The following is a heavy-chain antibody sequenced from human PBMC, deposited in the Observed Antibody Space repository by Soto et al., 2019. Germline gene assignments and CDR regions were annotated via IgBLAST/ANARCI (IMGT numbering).Heavy chain of an antibody. V-gene: IGHV3-33*01. CDR1: GFRFTRYG. CDR3: ARDQAVGATASGNGMDV. CDR2: IWYDGSDK. D-gene: IGHD1-26*01. Sequence: QVQLVESGGGVVQPGRSLRLSCAASGFRFTRYGMHWVRQAPGKGLECVAGIWYDGSDKIYADSVKGRFAISRDNSRNTVSLQLNSLRAEDTAVYYCARDQAVGATASGNGMDVWGQGTTVTVSS. J-gene: IGHJ6*02.